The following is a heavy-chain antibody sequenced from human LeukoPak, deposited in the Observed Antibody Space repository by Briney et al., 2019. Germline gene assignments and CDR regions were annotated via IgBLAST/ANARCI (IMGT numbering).Heavy chain of an antibody. D-gene: IGHD1-26*01. J-gene: IGHJ4*02. CDR3: AKDRVGATLYFDY. V-gene: IGHV3-23*01. CDR1: GFSFSNYG. CDR2: IGGSGGTT. Sequence: GGTLRLSCAASGFSFSNYGMSWVRQAPGKGLEWVSAIGGSGGTTYYADSMKGRFTISRDNSKNTLYLQMNSMRAEDTAVYYCAKDRVGATLYFDYWGQGTLVTVSS.